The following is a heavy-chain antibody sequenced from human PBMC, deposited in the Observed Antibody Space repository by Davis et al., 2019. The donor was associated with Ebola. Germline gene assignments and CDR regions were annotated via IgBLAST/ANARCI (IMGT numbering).Heavy chain of an antibody. J-gene: IGHJ4*02. V-gene: IGHV4-34*09. CDR2: INHSGST. Sequence: MPSETLSLTCAVYGGSFSGYYWSWIRQPPGKGLEWIGEINHSGSTNYNPSLKSRVTISVDTSKNQFSLSLRSVTAADTAVYYCARASDIGVVYWGQGTLVTVSS. D-gene: IGHD2-2*01. CDR1: GGSFSGYY. CDR3: ARASDIGVVY.